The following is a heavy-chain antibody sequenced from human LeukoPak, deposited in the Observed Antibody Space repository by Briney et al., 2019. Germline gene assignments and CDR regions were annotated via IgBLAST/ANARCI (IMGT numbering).Heavy chain of an antibody. CDR3: TIPNDSSGYTHDAFDI. D-gene: IGHD3-22*01. Sequence: GGSLRLSCAASGFTFSSYGMNWVRQAPGKGLEWVSAISGSGGSTYYADSVKGRFTISRDNSKNTLYLQMNSLKTEDTAVYYCTIPNDSSGYTHDAFDIWGQGTMVTVSS. CDR2: ISGSGGST. J-gene: IGHJ3*02. V-gene: IGHV3-23*01. CDR1: GFTFSSYG.